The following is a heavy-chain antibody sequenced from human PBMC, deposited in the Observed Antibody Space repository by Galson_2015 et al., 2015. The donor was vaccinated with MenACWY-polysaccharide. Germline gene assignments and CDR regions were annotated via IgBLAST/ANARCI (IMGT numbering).Heavy chain of an antibody. CDR3: VKSGLGNLGYSMVRGVDY. CDR2: LSASGDKT. V-gene: IGHV3-23*01. D-gene: IGHD3-10*01. CDR1: GFTFSSYS. J-gene: IGHJ4*02. Sequence: SLRLSCAASGFTFSSYSMNWVRQAPGKGLEWVSGLSASGDKTYYADSVKGRFTISRDNSRNMLYLQMNSLRAEDTAVYHCVKSGLGNLGYSMVRGVDYWGRPTLATVSS.